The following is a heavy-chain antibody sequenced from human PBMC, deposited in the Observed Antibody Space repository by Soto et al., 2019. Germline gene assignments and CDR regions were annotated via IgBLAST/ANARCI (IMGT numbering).Heavy chain of an antibody. J-gene: IGHJ3*02. V-gene: IGHV1-2*04. CDR2: INPNSGGT. D-gene: IGHD3-10*01. Sequence: SVKVCSKDSGYTFTCYYMHWVRHSPGKGLEWMGWINPNSGGTNYAQKFQGWVTMTRDTSISTAYMELSRLRSDDMAVYYCARDKAVLAFDIWGQGTMVTVSS. CDR1: GYTFTCYY. CDR3: ARDKAVLAFDI.